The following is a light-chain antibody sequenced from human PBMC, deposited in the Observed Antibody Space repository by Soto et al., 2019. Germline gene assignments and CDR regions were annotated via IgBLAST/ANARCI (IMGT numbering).Light chain of an antibody. CDR1: QGISSA. V-gene: IGKV1D-13*01. Sequence: IQMTQSPSSVSASVGDRVTITCRASQGISSALAWYQQKPGKAPKLLIYDASSLESGVPSRFSGSGSGTDFTLTISSLQPEDFATYYCQQFNNYPSLGQGTRLEIK. CDR3: QQFNNYPS. J-gene: IGKJ5*01. CDR2: DAS.